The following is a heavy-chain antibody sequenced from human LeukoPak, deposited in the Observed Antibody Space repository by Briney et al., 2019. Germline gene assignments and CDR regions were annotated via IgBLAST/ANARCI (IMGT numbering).Heavy chain of an antibody. Sequence: SETLSLTCTVSGGSISSYYWSWIRQPPGKGLEWIGEINHSGSTNYNPSLKSRVTISVDTSKNQFSLKLSSVTAADTAVYYCARHKNGRLYKPREVVTTPRGYFDYWGQGTLVTVSS. CDR1: GGSISSYY. J-gene: IGHJ4*02. V-gene: IGHV4-34*01. CDR3: ARHKNGRLYKPREVVTTPRGYFDY. D-gene: IGHD2-21*02. CDR2: INHSGST.